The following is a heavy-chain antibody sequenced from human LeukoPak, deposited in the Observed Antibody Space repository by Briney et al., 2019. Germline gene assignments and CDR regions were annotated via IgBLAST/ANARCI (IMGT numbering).Heavy chain of an antibody. D-gene: IGHD5-18*01. CDR1: GFTVSSSY. CDR2: IYYSGSI. Sequence: GSLRLSCAASGFTVSSSYMNWIRQPPGKGLEWIGNIYYSGSIIYNPSLRSRVTISVDTSKNQFSLKLNSVTAADTAVYYCASSWIQIPGRFDYWGQGTLVTVSS. J-gene: IGHJ4*02. V-gene: IGHV4-59*02. CDR3: ASSWIQIPGRFDY.